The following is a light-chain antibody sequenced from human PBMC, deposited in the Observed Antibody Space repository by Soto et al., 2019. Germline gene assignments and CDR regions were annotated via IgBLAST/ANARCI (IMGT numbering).Light chain of an antibody. CDR1: QSLSSNF. J-gene: IGKJ1*01. Sequence: EIVLTQSPATLSLSPGERATLSCRASQSLSSNFLAWYQQKPGQPPRLLIYDSSTRATGFPDRFSGSGSGTDFTLTISSLQLEDFATYYCQQTYSIPRTFGQGTTVEIK. V-gene: IGKV3D-7*01. CDR3: QQTYSIPRT. CDR2: DSS.